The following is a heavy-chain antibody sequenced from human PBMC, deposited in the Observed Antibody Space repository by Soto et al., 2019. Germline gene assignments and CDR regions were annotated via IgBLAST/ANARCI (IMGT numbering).Heavy chain of an antibody. CDR1: GGAISGYY. Sequence: SETLSLTCTVTGGAISGYYWTWIRQSDGEGLEWIGRIYSSGSTNYNPSLKSRVTISLDTSMNYFSLRLSSITAADTAVYYCARGQRFSDWFDPWGQGTLVTVSS. CDR2: IYSSGST. J-gene: IGHJ5*02. V-gene: IGHV4-4*07. D-gene: IGHD3-3*01. CDR3: ARGQRFSDWFDP.